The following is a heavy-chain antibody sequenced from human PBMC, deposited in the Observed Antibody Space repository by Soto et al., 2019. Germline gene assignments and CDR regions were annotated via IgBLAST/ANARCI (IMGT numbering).Heavy chain of an antibody. V-gene: IGHV1-69*02. J-gene: IGHJ6*03. CDR3: ARTDSFHYYYMDV. D-gene: IGHD3-3*01. Sequence: SVKVSCKASGGTFSSYTISWVRQAPGQGLEWMGRIIPILGIANYAQKFQGRVTITADKSTSTAYMELSSLRSEDTAVYYCARTDSFHYYYMDVWGKGTTVTVSS. CDR1: GGTFSSYT. CDR2: IIPILGIA.